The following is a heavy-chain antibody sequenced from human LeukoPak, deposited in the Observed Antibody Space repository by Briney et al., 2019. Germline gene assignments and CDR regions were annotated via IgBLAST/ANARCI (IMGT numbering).Heavy chain of an antibody. CDR1: GFTFSSYS. Sequence: GGSLRLSCVASGFTFSSYSMNWVRQAPGKGLEWVSSISSSSSYIYYADSVKGRFTISRDNAKNSLYLQMNSLRAEDTAVYYCARENPMIVPPAYDAFDIWGQGTMVTVSS. CDR3: ARENPMIVPPAYDAFDI. V-gene: IGHV3-21*01. J-gene: IGHJ3*02. D-gene: IGHD3-22*01. CDR2: ISSSSSYI.